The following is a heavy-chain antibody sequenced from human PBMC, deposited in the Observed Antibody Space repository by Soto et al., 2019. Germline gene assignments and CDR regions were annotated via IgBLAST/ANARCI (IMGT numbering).Heavy chain of an antibody. Sequence: PXESLRHSCAASGFNFHTYTMTWVRQAPGKGLEWVSYISGTSETIFYADSVKGRFTISRDNAKNSLYLQLNSLRDEETAVYYCATGYCRSDNCHFTHWGQGTLVTVSS. J-gene: IGHJ4*02. V-gene: IGHV3-48*02. CDR3: ATGYCRSDNCHFTH. CDR2: ISGTSETI. CDR1: GFNFHTYT. D-gene: IGHD2-2*03.